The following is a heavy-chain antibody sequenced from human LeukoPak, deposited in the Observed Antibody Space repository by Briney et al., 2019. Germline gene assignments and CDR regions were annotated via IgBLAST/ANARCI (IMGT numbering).Heavy chain of an antibody. Sequence: SGTLSLTCAVSGGSISSSSYYWGWIRQPPGKGLEWIGSIYYSGSTYYNPSLKSRVTISVDTSKNQFSLKLSSVTAADTAVYYCARGVSGWYYYYYMDVWGKGTTVTVSS. CDR2: IYYSGST. J-gene: IGHJ6*03. D-gene: IGHD6-19*01. CDR3: ARGVSGWYYYYYMDV. CDR1: GGSISSSSYY. V-gene: IGHV4-39*07.